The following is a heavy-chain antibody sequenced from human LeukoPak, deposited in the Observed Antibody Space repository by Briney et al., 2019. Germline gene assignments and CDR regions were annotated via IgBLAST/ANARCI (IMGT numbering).Heavy chain of an antibody. D-gene: IGHD3-3*01. Sequence: GGSLRLSCAASGFTFSSYSMNWVRQAPGKGLEWVSSISSSSYIYYADSVKGRFTISRDNAKNSLYLQMNSLRAEDTAAYYCARDASWSWFDPWGQGTLVTVSS. CDR3: ARDASWSWFDP. CDR1: GFTFSSYS. J-gene: IGHJ5*02. V-gene: IGHV3-21*01. CDR2: ISSSSYI.